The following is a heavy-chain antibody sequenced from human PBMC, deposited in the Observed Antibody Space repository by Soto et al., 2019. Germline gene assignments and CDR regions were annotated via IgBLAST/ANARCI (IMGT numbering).Heavy chain of an antibody. D-gene: IGHD3-10*01. J-gene: IGHJ6*02. CDR1: GYTFSSYG. V-gene: IGHV1-18*01. Sequence: QVQLVQSGVEVKKAGASVKVSCKASGYTFSSYGISWARQAPGQGLEWMGWISDYNGNTHYAQKYQGRVIMTTDTSTRTAYMSLTCLSTDDPTLYFCAREGYFSGSGTYSPPRSYWMDLWGQGTTVTVSS. CDR3: AREGYFSGSGTYSPPRSYWMDL. CDR2: ISDYNGNT.